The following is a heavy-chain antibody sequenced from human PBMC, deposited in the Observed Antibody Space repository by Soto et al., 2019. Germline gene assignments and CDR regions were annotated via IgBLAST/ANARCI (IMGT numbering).Heavy chain of an antibody. V-gene: IGHV4-31*03. CDR3: ASSNIVTTITHAFDI. CDR2: ISYSGST. D-gene: IGHD5-12*01. J-gene: IGHJ3*02. Sequence: QVQLQESGPGLVKPSQTLSLTCTVSGGSISSGGYYWNGIRQHPGKGLEWIGYISYSGSTNYNPSLKSRLIISVDTSKNHFSLKLSSVTAADTAVYYCASSNIVTTITHAFDIWGHGTMVTVSS. CDR1: GGSISSGGYY.